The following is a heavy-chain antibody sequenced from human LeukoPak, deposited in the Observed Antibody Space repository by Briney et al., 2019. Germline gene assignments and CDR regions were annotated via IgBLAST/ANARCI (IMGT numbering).Heavy chain of an antibody. J-gene: IGHJ4*02. CDR2: LHHSGST. Sequence: SETLSLTCAVSGYSITSIYWCGWIRQTPGRGLEWIGSLHHSGSTSYSPSLKSRVTISVDTSKNQFSLRLSSVTAADTAVYYCARVGGDDSTGHYSVDYWGQGTLVTVSS. CDR1: GYSITSIYW. D-gene: IGHD3-22*01. V-gene: IGHV4-38-2*01. CDR3: ARVGGDDSTGHYSVDY.